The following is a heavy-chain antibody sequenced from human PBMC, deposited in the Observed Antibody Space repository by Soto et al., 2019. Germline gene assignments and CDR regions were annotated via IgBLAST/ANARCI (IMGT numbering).Heavy chain of an antibody. V-gene: IGHV4-59*08. Sequence: SETLSLTCTVSGGSISRYHWSWIRQPTGKGLEWIGYIYYGGSTNYNPSLKSRVTISVDTSKNQFSLKLSSVTAADTAVYYCARRYGPGFDYWGQGTLVTVSS. CDR3: ARRYGPGFDY. D-gene: IGHD4-17*01. CDR2: IYYGGST. CDR1: GGSISRYH. J-gene: IGHJ4*02.